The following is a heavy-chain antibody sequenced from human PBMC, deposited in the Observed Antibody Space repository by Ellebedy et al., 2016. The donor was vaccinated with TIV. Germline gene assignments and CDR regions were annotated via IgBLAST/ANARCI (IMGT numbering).Heavy chain of an antibody. CDR1: GGSFSGYY. Sequence: MPSETLSLTCAVYGGSFSGYYCSWIRQPQGKGLEWIGEINHSGSTNYNPSLKSRVTVSVDTSKNQFSLKLSSVTAADTAVYYCARLEGGYCSSTSCESTLSFDYWGQGTLVTVSS. CDR2: INHSGST. CDR3: ARLEGGYCSSTSCESTLSFDY. D-gene: IGHD2-2*01. V-gene: IGHV4-34*01. J-gene: IGHJ4*02.